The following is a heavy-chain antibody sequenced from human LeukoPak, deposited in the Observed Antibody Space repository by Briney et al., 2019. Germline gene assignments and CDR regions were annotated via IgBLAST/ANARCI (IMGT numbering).Heavy chain of an antibody. CDR2: ISAYNANT. CDR1: GYTFTNYG. CDR3: ARSDYDILTGARMDV. V-gene: IGHV1-18*04. Sequence: ASVKLSCKASGYTFTNYGITWVRQAPRQGLEWMGWISAYNANTNYAQKFHGRVTMTTDTSTSTVYMELRSLRSDDTAIYYCARSDYDILTGARMDVWGKGTTVTVSS. D-gene: IGHD3-9*01. J-gene: IGHJ6*04.